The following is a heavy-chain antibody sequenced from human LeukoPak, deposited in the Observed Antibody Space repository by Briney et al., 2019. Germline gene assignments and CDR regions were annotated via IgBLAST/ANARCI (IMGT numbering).Heavy chain of an antibody. D-gene: IGHD2-2*01. CDR2: ISWNSGII. CDR1: GFTFDNYA. J-gene: IGHJ4*02. Sequence: AGGSLRLSCAASGFTFDNYAMHWVRQAPGKGLEWVSGISWNSGIIGYADSVKGRFTISRDNAKNSLYLQMNSLRAEDTALYYCAKEGPVSNSFDYWGQGTLVTVSS. CDR3: AKEGPVSNSFDY. V-gene: IGHV3-9*01.